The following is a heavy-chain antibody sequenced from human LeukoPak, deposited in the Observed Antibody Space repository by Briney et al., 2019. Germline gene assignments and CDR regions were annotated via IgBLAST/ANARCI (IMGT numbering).Heavy chain of an antibody. CDR3: ASRASGYSYGYPYYYFDY. D-gene: IGHD5-18*01. V-gene: IGHV3-48*03. CDR1: GFTFSSYE. Sequence: PGGSLRLSCAASGFTFSSYEMNWVRHAPGKGLEWVSYISSSGSTIYYADSVKGRFTISRDNAKNSLYLQMNSLRAEDTAVYYCASRASGYSYGYPYYYFDYWGQGTLVTVSS. CDR2: ISSSGSTI. J-gene: IGHJ4*02.